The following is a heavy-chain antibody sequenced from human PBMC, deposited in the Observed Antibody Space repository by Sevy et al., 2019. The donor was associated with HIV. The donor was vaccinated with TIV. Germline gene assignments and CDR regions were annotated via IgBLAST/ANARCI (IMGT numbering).Heavy chain of an antibody. Sequence: GGSLRLSCAASGFTFSSYWMSWVRQAPGKGLEWVANIKQDGSEKYYVDSVKGRFTISRDKAKNSRYLQMNSLRAEDTAVYYCARGYSNLRGYSYGTYYFDYWGQGTLVTVSS. V-gene: IGHV3-7*04. CDR2: IKQDGSEK. J-gene: IGHJ4*02. CDR1: GFTFSSYW. D-gene: IGHD5-18*01. CDR3: ARGYSNLRGYSYGTYYFDY.